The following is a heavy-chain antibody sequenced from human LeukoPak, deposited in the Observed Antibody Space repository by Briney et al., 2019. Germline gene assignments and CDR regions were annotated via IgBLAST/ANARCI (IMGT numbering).Heavy chain of an antibody. CDR2: ISAGSST. D-gene: IGHD2-2*01. J-gene: IGHJ4*02. CDR3: AKGGSTSPNGINDY. Sequence: GGSLRLSCAASGFTFSSYAMSWVRQAPGKGLEWVSAISAGSSTYYADSVKGRFTISRDNSKNTLYLQMNSLRAEDTVVYYCAKGGSTSPNGINDYWGQGTLVTVSS. CDR1: GFTFSSYA. V-gene: IGHV3-23*01.